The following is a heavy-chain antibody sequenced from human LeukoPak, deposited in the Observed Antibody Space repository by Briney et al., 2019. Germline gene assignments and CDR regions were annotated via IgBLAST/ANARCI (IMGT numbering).Heavy chain of an antibody. CDR3: GRGGGIAARRRVEYYYMDV. J-gene: IGHJ6*03. Sequence: QPGGSLRLSCAASGFTFSSYAMHWVRQAPGKGLEWVALISSDGSNKYYADSVKGRFTISRDNSKNTLYLQMNSLRAEDTAVYYRGRGGGIAARRRVEYYYMDVWGKGTTVTVSS. D-gene: IGHD6-6*01. CDR2: ISSDGSNK. CDR1: GFTFSSYA. V-gene: IGHV3-30-3*01.